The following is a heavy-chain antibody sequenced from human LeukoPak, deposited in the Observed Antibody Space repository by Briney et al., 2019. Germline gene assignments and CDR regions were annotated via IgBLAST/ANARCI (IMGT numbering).Heavy chain of an antibody. V-gene: IGHV3-48*01. Sequence: GGSLRLSCAASGFTFSSYGMTWVRQAPGKGLEWVSYISSSSSTTYYADSVKGRFTISRDNAKNSLYLQMNSLRAEDTAIYYCARDQGGGTSYWGQGTLVTVSS. CDR3: ARDQGGGTSY. CDR2: ISSSSSTT. D-gene: IGHD2-15*01. CDR1: GFTFSSYG. J-gene: IGHJ4*02.